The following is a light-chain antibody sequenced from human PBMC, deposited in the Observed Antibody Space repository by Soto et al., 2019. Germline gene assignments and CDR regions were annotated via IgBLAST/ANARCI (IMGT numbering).Light chain of an antibody. J-gene: IGKJ1*01. CDR3: LQDYDCPRT. V-gene: IGKV1-6*01. CDR2: GAT. Sequence: ALQMTQSPSSLSASVGDRVTITCRASQDIRTELGWYQQKPGKAPKLLIYGATTLQSGVPSRFSGSGSGTDFTLTISGLQPEAVATYYCLQDYDCPRTFGQGTKVDVK. CDR1: QDIRTE.